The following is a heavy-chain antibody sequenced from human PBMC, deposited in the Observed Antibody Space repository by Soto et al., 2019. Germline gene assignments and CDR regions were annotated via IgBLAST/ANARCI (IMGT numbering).Heavy chain of an antibody. Sequence: EVQLLESGGGLVQPGGSLRLSCAASGFTFSSYAMSWVRQAPGKGLEWVSAISGSGGSTYYTDSVKGRFTISRDNSKNTLYLQMNSLRAEDTAVYYCANVRSGWYFWFDPWGQGTLVTVSS. CDR3: ANVRSGWYFWFDP. CDR2: ISGSGGST. J-gene: IGHJ5*02. CDR1: GFTFSSYA. V-gene: IGHV3-23*01. D-gene: IGHD6-19*01.